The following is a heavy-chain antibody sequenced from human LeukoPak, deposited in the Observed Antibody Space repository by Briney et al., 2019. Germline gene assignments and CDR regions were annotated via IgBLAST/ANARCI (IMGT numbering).Heavy chain of an antibody. D-gene: IGHD6-19*01. CDR3: AREKQKYSSGWYCLDC. V-gene: IGHV3-33*01. J-gene: IGHJ4*02. Sequence: PGGSLRLSCAASGFTFSTYGLHWVRQAPGKGLEWVALIWYDGSNKYYADSVKGRFTISRDNSKNTLYLQMNSLRAEDTAVYYCAREKQKYSSGWYCLDCWGQGTLVTASS. CDR1: GFTFSTYG. CDR2: IWYDGSNK.